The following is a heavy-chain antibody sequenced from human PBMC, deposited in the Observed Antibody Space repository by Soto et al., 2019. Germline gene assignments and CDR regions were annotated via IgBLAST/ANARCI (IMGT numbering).Heavy chain of an antibody. CDR2: IYSGGST. V-gene: IGHV3-66*01. D-gene: IGHD6-19*01. CDR1: GFTVSSNY. Sequence: GVSLRLSCAASGFTVSSNYMSWVRQAPGKGLEWVSVIYSGGSTYYADSVKGRFTISRDNSKNTLYLQMNSLRAEDTAVYYCARVVRAVAYYFDYWGQGTLVTVSA. J-gene: IGHJ4*02. CDR3: ARVVRAVAYYFDY.